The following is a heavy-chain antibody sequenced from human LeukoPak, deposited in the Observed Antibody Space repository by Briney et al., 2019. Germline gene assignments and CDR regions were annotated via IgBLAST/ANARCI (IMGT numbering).Heavy chain of an antibody. J-gene: IGHJ4*02. V-gene: IGHV3-30*02. CDR3: ADGYSSGWYFDY. CDR2: IRYDGSNK. D-gene: IGHD6-19*01. Sequence: QPGGSLRLSCAASGFTFSSYGMHWVRQAPGKGLEWVAFIRYDGSNKYYADSAEGRFTISRDNSKNTLYLQMNSLRAEDTAVYYCADGYSSGWYFDYWGQATLVTVSS. CDR1: GFTFSSYG.